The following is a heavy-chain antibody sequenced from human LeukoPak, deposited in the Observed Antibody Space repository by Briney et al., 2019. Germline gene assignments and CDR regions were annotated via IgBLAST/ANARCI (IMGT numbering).Heavy chain of an antibody. CDR1: GGSISSSSYS. D-gene: IGHD3-22*01. Sequence: SETLSLTCTVSGGSISSSSYSWGWIRQPPGKGLEWIGSIYYSGSTYYNPSLKSRVTISVDTSKNQFSLKLSSVTAADTAVYYCALVIRIGWFDPWGQGTLVTVSS. CDR3: ALVIRIGWFDP. CDR2: IYYSGST. J-gene: IGHJ5*02. V-gene: IGHV4-39*07.